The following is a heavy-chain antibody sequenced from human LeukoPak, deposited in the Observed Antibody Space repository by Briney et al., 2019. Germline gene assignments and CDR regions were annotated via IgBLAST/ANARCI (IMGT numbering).Heavy chain of an antibody. CDR3: ARKGIAAAGTYNWFDP. J-gene: IGHJ5*02. Sequence: SETLSLTCAVYGGSFSGYYWSWIRQPPGKGLEWIGEINHSGSTNYNPSLKSRVTISVDTSKNQFSLKLSPVTAADTAVYYCARKGIAAAGTYNWFDPWGQGTLVTVSS. V-gene: IGHV4-34*01. CDR1: GGSFSGYY. D-gene: IGHD6-13*01. CDR2: INHSGST.